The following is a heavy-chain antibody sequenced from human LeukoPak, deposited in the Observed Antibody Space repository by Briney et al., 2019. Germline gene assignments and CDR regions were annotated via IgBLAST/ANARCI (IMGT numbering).Heavy chain of an antibody. V-gene: IGHV3-9*01. CDR2: ISWNSGSI. J-gene: IGHJ5*02. CDR3: AKGSCSSTSCYSGGFDP. Sequence: PGGSLRLSCAASGFTFDDYAMHWVRQAPGKGLEWVSGISWNSGSIVYADSVKGRFTISRDNAKNSLYLQMNSLRAEDTALYYCAKGSCSSTSCYSGGFDPWGQGTLVTVSS. D-gene: IGHD2-2*01. CDR1: GFTFDDYA.